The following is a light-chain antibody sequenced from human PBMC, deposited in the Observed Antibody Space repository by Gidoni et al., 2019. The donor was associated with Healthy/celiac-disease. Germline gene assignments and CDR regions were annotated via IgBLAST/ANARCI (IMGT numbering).Light chain of an antibody. Sequence: ERVMTQSPTTLSATPGERATISCRASQSGSSNFAWYQQKPGQAPSLLIYGASTTATGIPAWFSGSGSGTEFTLTISSLQSEDFAVYYCQQYNNWRMYTFGQGTKLEIK. CDR1: QSGSSN. J-gene: IGKJ2*01. CDR3: QQYNNWRMYT. V-gene: IGKV3-15*01. CDR2: GAS.